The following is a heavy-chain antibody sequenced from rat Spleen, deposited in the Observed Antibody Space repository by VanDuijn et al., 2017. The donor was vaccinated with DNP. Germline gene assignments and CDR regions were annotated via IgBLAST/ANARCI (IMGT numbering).Heavy chain of an antibody. CDR3: AREQHYHFDY. J-gene: IGHJ2*01. CDR1: GFTFSSFP. Sequence: EVQLVESGGGLVQPGRSLKLSCAASGFTFSSFPMAWVRQAPTKGLEWVASISTSGGVTYYRDSVKGRFTISRNNAEGTLYLQMDSLRSEDTATYYCAREQHYHFDYWGQGVMVTVSS. CDR2: ISTSGGVT. V-gene: IGHV5-46*01. D-gene: IGHD1-4*01.